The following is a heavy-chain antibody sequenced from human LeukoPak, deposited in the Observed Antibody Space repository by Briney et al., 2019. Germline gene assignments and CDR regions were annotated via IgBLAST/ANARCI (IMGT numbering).Heavy chain of an antibody. V-gene: IGHV3-48*01. D-gene: IGHD4-17*01. CDR1: GFTFSSYS. CDR2: ISISSSTI. Sequence: GGSLRLSCAASGFTFSSYSVNCGRQAPGKGLEWGSYISISSSTIYYADSVKCRFTISRDNAKNSLYLQMNSLRAEDTAVYYCARDRGYGDYYHYYMDVWGKGTTVTVSS. CDR3: ARDRGYGDYYHYYMDV. J-gene: IGHJ6*03.